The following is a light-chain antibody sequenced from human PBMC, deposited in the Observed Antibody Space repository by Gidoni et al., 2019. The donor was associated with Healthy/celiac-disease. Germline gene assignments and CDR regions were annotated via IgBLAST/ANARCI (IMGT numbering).Light chain of an antibody. V-gene: IGKV2-28*01. Sequence: DIVMTQSPLSLPVTPGEPASISCRSSQSLLHSNGYNYLDWYLQKPGQSPQLLIYLGSNRASGVPDRFSGSGSGTDFTLKISRVEAEDVGVYYCMQALQTPRFTFXHXTKVDIK. CDR2: LGS. CDR1: QSLLHSNGYNY. J-gene: IGKJ3*01. CDR3: MQALQTPRFT.